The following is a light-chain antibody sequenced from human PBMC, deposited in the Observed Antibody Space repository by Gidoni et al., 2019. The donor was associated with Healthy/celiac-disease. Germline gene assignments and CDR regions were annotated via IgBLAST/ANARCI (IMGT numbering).Light chain of an antibody. CDR1: QSVSSN. V-gene: IGKV3-15*01. CDR3: QQYNNWPLCT. CDR2: GAS. Sequence: EIVMTQSPATLSVSPGERDTLSCRASQSVSSNLAWYQQQPCQAPRLLIYGASTRATGIPTKFSGSGSGTEFTLTISSLRSEDFAGYYCQQYNNWPLCTFGQGTKLEIK. J-gene: IGKJ2*02.